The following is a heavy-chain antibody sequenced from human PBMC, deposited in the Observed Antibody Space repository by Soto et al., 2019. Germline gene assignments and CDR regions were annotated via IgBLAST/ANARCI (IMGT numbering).Heavy chain of an antibody. CDR3: AREGNLGRRIQPLDS. CDR2: IYYSGST. V-gene: IGHV4-30-4*02. CDR1: GGSISSGDYY. Sequence: SETLSLTCTVSGGSISSGDYYWSWIRQPPGKGLEWIGYIYYSGSTYYNPSLKSRVTISVDTSKNQFSLKLISVTTADTAVYFCAREGNLGRRIQPLDSWGQGTLVTVSS. J-gene: IGHJ4*02.